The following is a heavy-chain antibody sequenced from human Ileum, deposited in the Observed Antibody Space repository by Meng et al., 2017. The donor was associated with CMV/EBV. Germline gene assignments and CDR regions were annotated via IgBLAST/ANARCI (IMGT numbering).Heavy chain of an antibody. V-gene: IGHV4-39*07. CDR2: ISYSGTT. D-gene: IGHD3-3*02. J-gene: IGHJ4*02. Sequence: LRLQGSGPGLWKPWGALSLTGSVPGAPTTDYWGWIRQPPGKGLEWIGSISYSGTTYYNPSLKSRLTVSLDTSKTQFSLMLTSVTAADTAVYYCARDMSIRWFYYWGQGTLVTVSS. CDR1: GAPTTDY. CDR3: ARDMSIRWFYY.